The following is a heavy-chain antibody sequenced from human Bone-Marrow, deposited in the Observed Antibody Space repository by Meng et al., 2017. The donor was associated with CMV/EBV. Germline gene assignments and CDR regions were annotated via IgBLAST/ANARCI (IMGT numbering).Heavy chain of an antibody. Sequence: ASAKVSCKASGYTFTSYDINWVRQATGQGLEWMGWMNPNSGNTGYAQKFQGRVTMTRNTSISTAYMELSSLRSEDTAVYYCARVKTGYCSSTSCYPPLYGMDVWGQGTTVTVSS. D-gene: IGHD2-2*01. CDR1: GYTFTSYD. V-gene: IGHV1-8*01. J-gene: IGHJ6*02. CDR3: ARVKTGYCSSTSCYPPLYGMDV. CDR2: MNPNSGNT.